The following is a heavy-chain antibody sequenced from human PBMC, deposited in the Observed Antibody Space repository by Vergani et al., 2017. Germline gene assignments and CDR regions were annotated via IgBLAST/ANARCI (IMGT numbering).Heavy chain of an antibody. V-gene: IGHV4-61*02. Sequence: QVKLQESGPGLLKPSQTLSLTCTVSGESIRSGSHYWSWIRQPAGKGPEWIGHIHTGGSTDLNPSFKSRVSISVDTSKSQFSLKLNSVTVADTAVYYCARAPSDSSSWYPNWFDPWGQGTLVTVSS. CDR1: GESIRSGSHY. CDR2: IHTGGST. CDR3: ARAPSDSSSWYPNWFDP. D-gene: IGHD6-13*01. J-gene: IGHJ5*02.